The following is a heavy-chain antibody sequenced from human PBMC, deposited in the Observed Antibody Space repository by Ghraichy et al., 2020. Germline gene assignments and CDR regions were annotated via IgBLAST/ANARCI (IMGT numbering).Heavy chain of an antibody. CDR2: INAGNGNT. J-gene: IGHJ6*02. Sequence: ASVKVSCKASGYTFTSYAMHWVRQAPGQRLEWMGWINAGNGNTKYSQKFQGRVTITRDTSASTAYMELSSLRSEDTAVYYCARDLLDYSNYGFKTTLDYYGMDVWGQGTTVTVSS. V-gene: IGHV1-3*01. D-gene: IGHD4-11*01. CDR1: GYTFTSYA. CDR3: ARDLLDYSNYGFKTTLDYYGMDV.